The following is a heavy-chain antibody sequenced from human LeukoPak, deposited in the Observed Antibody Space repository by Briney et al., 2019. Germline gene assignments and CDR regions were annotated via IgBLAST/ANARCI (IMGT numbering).Heavy chain of an antibody. D-gene: IGHD4-23*01. CDR2: INHRGST. J-gene: IGHJ3*02. Sequence: PSEPLSLTCAVSGVSFSDYSWSWIRQPPGKGLEWIGEINHRGSTNYNPSLKSRVTISVDTSNNHLSLRLSSVTAADTAVYYCARLRWGAFDIWGQGTTVTVSS. V-gene: IGHV4-34*01. CDR3: ARLRWGAFDI. CDR1: GVSFSDYS.